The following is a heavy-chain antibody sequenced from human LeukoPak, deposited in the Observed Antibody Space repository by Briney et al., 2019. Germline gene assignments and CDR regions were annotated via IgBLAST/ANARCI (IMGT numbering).Heavy chain of an antibody. Sequence: GGSLRLSCAASGFTFSSYAMHWVRQAPGKGLEWVAVISYDGSNKYYADSVKGRFTISRDNSKNTLYLQMNSLKAEDTDVYYCARGWFGQNFDYWGQGTLVTVSS. CDR1: GFTFSSYA. CDR3: ARGWFGQNFDY. V-gene: IGHV3-30-3*01. J-gene: IGHJ4*02. CDR2: ISYDGSNK. D-gene: IGHD3-10*01.